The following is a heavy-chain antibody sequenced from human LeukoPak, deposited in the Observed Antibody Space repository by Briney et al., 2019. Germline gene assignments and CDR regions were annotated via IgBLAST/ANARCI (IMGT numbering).Heavy chain of an antibody. V-gene: IGHV3-21*01. CDR1: GFTFNNYN. Sequence: GGSLRLSCAASGFTFNNYNMNWVRQAPGKALEWVSSITSSGTYIFYADSVKGRFTISRDNAKNSLYLQMSSLGPEDTAVYYCARDPYSGNYGNYYYYYMDVWGKGTTVTTSS. J-gene: IGHJ6*03. D-gene: IGHD1-26*01. CDR2: ITSSGTYI. CDR3: ARDPYSGNYGNYYYYYMDV.